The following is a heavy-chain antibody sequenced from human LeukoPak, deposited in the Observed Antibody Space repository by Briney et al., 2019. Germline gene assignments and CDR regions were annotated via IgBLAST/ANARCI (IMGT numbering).Heavy chain of an antibody. CDR2: ISGSGGST. J-gene: IGHJ5*02. V-gene: IGHV3-23*01. D-gene: IGHD6-6*01. Sequence: GGSLTLSCAASGFTFSSYAMSWVRQAPGKGLEWVSAISGSGGSTYYADSVKGRFTISRDNSKNTLYPEMNSLRAEDTAVYYCAKGPIISSTQDHPNWFDPWGQGTLVTVSS. CDR1: GFTFSSYA. CDR3: AKGPIISSTQDHPNWFDP.